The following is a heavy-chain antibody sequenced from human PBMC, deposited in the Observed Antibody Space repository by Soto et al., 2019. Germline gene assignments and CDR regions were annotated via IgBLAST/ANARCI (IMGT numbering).Heavy chain of an antibody. V-gene: IGHV4-30-4*01. CDR2: IYYSGST. D-gene: IGHD4-17*01. CDR1: GGSISSGDYY. CDR3: ARDHRRGYYYYGMDV. Sequence: SETLSLTCTVSGGSISSGDYYWSWIRQPPGKGLEWIGYIYYSGSTYYNPSLKSRVTISVDTSKNQFSLKLSSVTTADTAVYYGARDHRRGYYYYGMDVWGQGTTVTVSS. J-gene: IGHJ6*02.